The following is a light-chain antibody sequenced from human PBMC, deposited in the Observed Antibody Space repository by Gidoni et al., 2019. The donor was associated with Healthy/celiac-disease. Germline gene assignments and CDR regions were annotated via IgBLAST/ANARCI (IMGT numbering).Light chain of an antibody. J-gene: IGKJ3*01. V-gene: IGKV1-33*01. CDR2: DAS. CDR3: QQYDNLPLT. CDR1: QDISNY. Sequence: DIQMTQSPSSLSASVGVRVTITCQARQDISNYLNWYQQKPGKAPKLLIYDASNLETGVPSRFSGSGSGTDFTITISSLQPEDIATYYCQQYDNLPLTFGPGTKVDIK.